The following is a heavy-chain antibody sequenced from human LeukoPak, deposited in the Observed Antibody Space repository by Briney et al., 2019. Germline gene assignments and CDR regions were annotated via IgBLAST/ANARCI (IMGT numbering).Heavy chain of an antibody. CDR1: GGSISSYY. J-gene: IGHJ4*02. D-gene: IGHD3-22*01. CDR3: ASTPLDSSGYYSHYYFDY. V-gene: IGHV4-59*01. Sequence: SETLSLTCTVSGGSISSYYWSWIRQPPGKGLEWIGYISYSRSTTYNPSLKSRVTISLDMSKNQFSLKLNSVTAADTAVYYCASTPLDSSGYYSHYYFDYWGQGTLVTVSS. CDR2: ISYSRST.